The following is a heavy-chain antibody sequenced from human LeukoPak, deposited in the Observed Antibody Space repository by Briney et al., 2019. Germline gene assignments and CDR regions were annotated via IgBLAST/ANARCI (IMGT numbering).Heavy chain of an antibody. J-gene: IGHJ5*02. CDR3: ARGLFYVWGSYRKGWFDP. CDR2: INHSGST. Sequence: PSETLSLTCAVYGGSFSGYYWSWIRQPPGKGLEWIGEINHSGSTNYNPSLKSRVTISADTSKNQFSLKLSSVTAADTAVYYCARGLFYVWGSYRKGWFDPWGQGTLVTVSS. D-gene: IGHD3-16*02. V-gene: IGHV4-34*01. CDR1: GGSFSGYY.